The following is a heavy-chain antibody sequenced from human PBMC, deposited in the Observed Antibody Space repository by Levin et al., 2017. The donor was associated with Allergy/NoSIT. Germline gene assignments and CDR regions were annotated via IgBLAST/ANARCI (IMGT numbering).Heavy chain of an antibody. CDR1: GFTFSSYW. CDR3: AAGYGDYDKY. CDR2: IKQDGSEK. Sequence: GESLKISCAASGFTFSSYWMSWVRQAPGKGLEWVANIKQDGSEKYYVDSVKGRFTISRDNAKNSLYLQMNSLRAEDTAVYYCAAGYGDYDKYWGQGTLVTVSS. D-gene: IGHD4-17*01. J-gene: IGHJ4*02. V-gene: IGHV3-7*01.